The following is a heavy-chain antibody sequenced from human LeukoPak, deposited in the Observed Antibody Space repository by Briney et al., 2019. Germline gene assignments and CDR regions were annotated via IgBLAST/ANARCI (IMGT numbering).Heavy chain of an antibody. Sequence: GGSLRLSCAASGFTFRTYPMNWIRQAPGKGLEWVSYISVSSDIIYYADSVKGRFTISRDNAKNSLYLQMNSLRGEDTAVYYCARDRSGGYVCYFDYWGQGSLVTVSA. D-gene: IGHD3-22*01. J-gene: IGHJ4*02. CDR3: ARDRSGGYVCYFDY. CDR2: ISVSSDII. V-gene: IGHV3-48*01. CDR1: GFTFRTYP.